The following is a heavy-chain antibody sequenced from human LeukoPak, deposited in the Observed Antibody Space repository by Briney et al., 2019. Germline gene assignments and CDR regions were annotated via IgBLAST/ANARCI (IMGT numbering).Heavy chain of an antibody. J-gene: IGHJ4*02. V-gene: IGHV3-30*02. CDR2: VRNDGSGE. CDR3: AKVSD. Sequence: GGSLRLSCATSGFTFNDSGMHWVRQAPGKGLEWVAYVRNDGSGETYVDSVKGRFTISRDNSKNTLYLEMNSLRVEDTAVYYCAKVSDWGQGTLVTVSS. CDR1: GFTFNDSG.